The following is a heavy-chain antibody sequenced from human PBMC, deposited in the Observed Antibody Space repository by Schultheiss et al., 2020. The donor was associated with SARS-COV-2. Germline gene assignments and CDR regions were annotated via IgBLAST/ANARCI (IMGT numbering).Heavy chain of an antibody. CDR3: ARSGRYYIWGSYRHFDY. Sequence: GGSLRLSCKGSGYSFTSYWIGWVRQMPGKGLEWMGRIDPTDSYANYSPSFQGHVTISADKSISTAYLQWSSLKASDTAMYYCARSGRYYIWGSYRHFDYWGQGTLVTVSS. J-gene: IGHJ4*02. V-gene: IGHV5-10-1*01. CDR2: IDPTDSYA. CDR1: GYSFTSYW. D-gene: IGHD3-16*02.